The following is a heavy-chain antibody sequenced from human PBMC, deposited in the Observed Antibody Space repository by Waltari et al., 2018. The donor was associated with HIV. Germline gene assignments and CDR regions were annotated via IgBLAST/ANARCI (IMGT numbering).Heavy chain of an antibody. CDR3: AKLRGTVTTYDY. Sequence: EVQLVESGGGLVQPGGSLRLSCAASGLTFSTTWMSWVRQAPGKGLEWGASITPDGSQAYYVASVEGRFTISKENAENSLYLQMNSLRAEDTAMYYCAKLRGTVTTYDYWGQGTLVTVSS. CDR1: GLTFSTTW. CDR2: ITPDGSQA. D-gene: IGHD4-17*01. V-gene: IGHV3-7*01. J-gene: IGHJ4*02.